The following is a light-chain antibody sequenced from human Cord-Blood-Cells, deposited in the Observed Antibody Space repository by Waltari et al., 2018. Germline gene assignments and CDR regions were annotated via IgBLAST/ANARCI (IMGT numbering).Light chain of an antibody. CDR2: QDS. J-gene: IGLJ2*01. V-gene: IGLV3-1*01. CDR3: QAWDSSTVV. Sequence: SYELTQPPSVSVSPGQTASITCSGDKLGDKYACWYQQKPGQSPVLVIYQDSKRPSGIPEGFSGSNAGNTATLTIGGTQAMDEADDYCQAWDSSTVVFGGGTKLTVL. CDR1: KLGDKY.